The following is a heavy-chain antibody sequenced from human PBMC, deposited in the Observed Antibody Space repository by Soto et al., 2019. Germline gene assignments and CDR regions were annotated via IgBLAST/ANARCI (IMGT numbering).Heavy chain of an antibody. CDR3: ARGRSSVPERRGIVYYGLDV. D-gene: IGHD2-8*01. V-gene: IGHV4-34*01. J-gene: IGHJ6*02. CDR2: INDSGIT. Sequence: QVQLQQWGAEVLKPSETLSLTCVVNGGSFSGYYWSWIRQSPGKGLEWIGEINDSGITDSNPSLEGRVTISVDMSKNQFSLNLNSVTAAASAVYHCARGRSSVPERRGIVYYGLDVWGQGTTVTVSS. CDR1: GGSFSGYY.